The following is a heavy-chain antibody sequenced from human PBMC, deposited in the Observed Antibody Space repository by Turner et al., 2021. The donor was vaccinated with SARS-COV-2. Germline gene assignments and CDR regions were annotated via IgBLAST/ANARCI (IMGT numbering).Heavy chain of an antibody. V-gene: IGHV3-48*03. CDR3: ARDYRWQLRGGAFDY. J-gene: IGHJ4*02. CDR1: GFTFSTYE. D-gene: IGHD2-8*02. CDR2: ISASGSPI. Sequence: EVQLVESGGGLVQPGGSLRLSCAASGFTFSTYELNWVRQAPGKGLVWVSFISASGSPIYYADSVKGRFTISRDNAKNSLYLQMNSLRADDTALYYCARDYRWQLRGGAFDYWGQGTLVTVS.